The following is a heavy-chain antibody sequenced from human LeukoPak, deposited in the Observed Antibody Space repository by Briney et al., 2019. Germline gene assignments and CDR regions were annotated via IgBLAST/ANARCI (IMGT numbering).Heavy chain of an antibody. J-gene: IGHJ6*03. CDR3: GRDALVGYFSYYYMDV. CDR1: GGSISSHY. V-gene: IGHV4-59*11. CDR2: ISNSGRT. Sequence: PSETLSLTCTVSGGSISSHYWTWIRQSPAKGLEGIGDISNSGRTSYNPSLKSRATISIETSKNQLFLNLSSLLAADTAVYYCGRDALVGYFSYYYMDVWGKGATVSVCS. D-gene: IGHD2-15*01.